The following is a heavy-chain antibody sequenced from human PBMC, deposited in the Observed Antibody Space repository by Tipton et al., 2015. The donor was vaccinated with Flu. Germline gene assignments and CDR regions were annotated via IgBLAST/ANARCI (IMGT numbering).Heavy chain of an antibody. CDR2: MYAGGNT. CDR1: GGSMSCFY. J-gene: IGHJ4*02. D-gene: IGHD3-10*01. CDR3: ARGSGSGTEMTFYV. Sequence: TLSLTCTVSGGSMSCFYWGWIRKPAGKGLEWMGRMYAGGNTKYNHSLKSRVTMSVDTSKNQFSLRLTSVTAADTAVYCCARGSGSGTEMTFYVWGPGTVVTVSS. V-gene: IGHV4-4*07.